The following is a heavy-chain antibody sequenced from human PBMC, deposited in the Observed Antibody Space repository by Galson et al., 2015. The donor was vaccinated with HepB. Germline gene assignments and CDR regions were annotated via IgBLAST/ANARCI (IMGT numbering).Heavy chain of an antibody. Sequence: SLRLSCAASGFSFSSYAMHWVRQAPGKGLEWLAVISSDGSTRFYADSVKGRFTISRDNSQKTLYFKMNSLRAEDTAVYYCARVTSTNPFYYDFWSGYSTLNWFDPWGQGTLVTVSS. D-gene: IGHD3-3*01. J-gene: IGHJ5*02. CDR2: ISSDGSTR. CDR3: ARVTSTNPFYYDFWSGYSTLNWFDP. V-gene: IGHV3-30-3*01. CDR1: GFSFSSYA.